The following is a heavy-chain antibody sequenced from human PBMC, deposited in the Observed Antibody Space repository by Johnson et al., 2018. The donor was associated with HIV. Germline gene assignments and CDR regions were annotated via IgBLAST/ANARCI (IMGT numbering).Heavy chain of an antibody. J-gene: IGHJ3*02. CDR2: LFSDGTT. V-gene: IGHV3-66*01. D-gene: IGHD5-24*01. Sequence: VQLVESGGNLVQPGGSLRLSCAASGFSVSNYYMSWVRQAPGKGLEWVSVLFSDGTTYYADSVKGRFTISRDNSKNTLFLQMNSLRAEDTAVFYCARAFRDGYTCDVYDIWGQGTMVTVSS. CDR1: GFSVSNYY. CDR3: ARAFRDGYTCDVYDI.